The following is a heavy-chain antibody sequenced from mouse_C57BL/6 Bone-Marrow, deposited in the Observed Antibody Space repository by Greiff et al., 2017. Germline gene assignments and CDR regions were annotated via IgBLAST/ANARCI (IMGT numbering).Heavy chain of an antibody. J-gene: IGHJ4*01. CDR1: GFNIKDDY. Sequence: EVQLQHSGAELVRPGASVKLSCTASGFNIKDDYMHWVKQRPEQGLEWIGWIDPENGDTEYASKFQGKATITADTSSNTAYLQLSSLTSEDTAVYYCTTRGSSFYYAMDYWGQGTSVTVSS. CDR2: IDPENGDT. D-gene: IGHD1-1*01. CDR3: TTRGSSFYYAMDY. V-gene: IGHV14-4*01.